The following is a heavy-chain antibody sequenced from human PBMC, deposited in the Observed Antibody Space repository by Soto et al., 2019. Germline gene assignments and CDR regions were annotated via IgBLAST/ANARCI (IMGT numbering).Heavy chain of an antibody. D-gene: IGHD6-19*01. Sequence: EVQLLESGGGLVQPGGSLRLSCAASGFSLSSYAMTWVRQAPGKGLDWVSTITGASRGIYYADCVAGRFIISRDNSKNTLYLHTDNLRAEDTAVYFCAKTNPSRTRSGWNDWFDPWGQGTLVTVAS. CDR2: ITGASRGI. CDR3: AKTNPSRTRSGWNDWFDP. CDR1: GFSLSSYA. J-gene: IGHJ5*02. V-gene: IGHV3-23*01.